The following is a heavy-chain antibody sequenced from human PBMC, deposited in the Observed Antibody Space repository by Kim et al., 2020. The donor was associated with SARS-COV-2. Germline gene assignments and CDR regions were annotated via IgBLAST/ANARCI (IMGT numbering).Heavy chain of an antibody. V-gene: IGHV1-3*01. D-gene: IGHD5-12*01. Sequence: ASVKVSCKASGYTFTSYAMHWVRQAPGQRLEWMGWINAGNGNTKYSQKFQGRVTITRDTSASTAYMELSSLRSEDTAVYYCARGDEFRMDSGYDGGEFDYWGQGTLVTVSS. J-gene: IGHJ4*02. CDR3: ARGDEFRMDSGYDGGEFDY. CDR1: GYTFTSYA. CDR2: INAGNGNT.